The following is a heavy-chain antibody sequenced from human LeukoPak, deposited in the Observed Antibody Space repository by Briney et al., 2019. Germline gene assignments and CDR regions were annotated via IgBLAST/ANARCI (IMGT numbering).Heavy chain of an antibody. D-gene: IGHD3-3*01. CDR3: ARSEWLLAPLRSGNVDY. CDR2: INHSGST. Sequence: SETLSLTCAVYGGSFSGYYWSWIRQPPGKGLEWIGEINHSGSTNYNPSLKSRVTISVDTSKNQFSLKLSSVTAADTAVYYCARSEWLLAPLRSGNVDYWGQGTLVTVSS. J-gene: IGHJ4*02. CDR1: GGSFSGYY. V-gene: IGHV4-34*01.